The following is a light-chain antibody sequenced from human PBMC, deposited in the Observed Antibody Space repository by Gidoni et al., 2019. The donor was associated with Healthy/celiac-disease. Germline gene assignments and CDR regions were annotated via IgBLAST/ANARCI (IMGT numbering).Light chain of an antibody. V-gene: IGKV1-17*01. J-gene: IGKJ1*01. CDR1: QGIRND. CDR2: AAS. Sequence: IQMAQSPCSLSASVGDRVTITCRASQGIRNDSSWYQQKPGKAPKRLIYAASRLQSVVPARFSGRGSGTEFTLTIRSLQHEDFANYYCLQHNSYPRTFGQGTKVEIK. CDR3: LQHNSYPRT.